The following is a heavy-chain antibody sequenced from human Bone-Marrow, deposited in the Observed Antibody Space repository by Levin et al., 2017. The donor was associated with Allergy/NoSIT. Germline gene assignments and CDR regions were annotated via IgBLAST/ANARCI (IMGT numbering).Heavy chain of an antibody. J-gene: IGHJ5*02. V-gene: IGHV4-38-2*01. D-gene: IGHD3-3*01. CDR1: GSSISRGNY. CDR2: IYQSGST. CDR3: ARGWGPKTYYDFWSGYVNNWFDP. Sequence: SETLSLTCAVSGSSISRGNYWGWIRQLPGKGLEWIGSIYQSGSTYYNPSLKSRVTISVDTSKNQFSLKLNSVIAADTAVYYCARGWGPKTYYDFWSGYVNNWFDPWGQGTLVTVSS.